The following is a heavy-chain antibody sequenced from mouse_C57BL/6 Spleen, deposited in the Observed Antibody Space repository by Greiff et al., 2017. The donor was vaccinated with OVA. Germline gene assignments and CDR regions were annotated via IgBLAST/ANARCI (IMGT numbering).Heavy chain of an antibody. D-gene: IGHD1-1*01. Sequence: EVKLMESGGGLVKPGGSLKLSCAASGFTFSDYGMHWVRQAPEKGLEWVAYISSGSSTIYYADTVKGRFTIARDNAKNTLFLQMTSLRSEDTAMYYCARNYYGSSAYWFAYWGQGTLVTVSA. V-gene: IGHV5-17*01. J-gene: IGHJ3*01. CDR1: GFTFSDYG. CDR2: ISSGSSTI. CDR3: ARNYYGSSAYWFAY.